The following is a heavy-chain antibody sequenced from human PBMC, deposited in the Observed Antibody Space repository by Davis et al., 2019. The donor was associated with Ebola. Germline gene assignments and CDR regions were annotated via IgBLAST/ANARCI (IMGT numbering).Heavy chain of an antibody. V-gene: IGHV1-18*04. CDR2: INPHDGNT. CDR3: ARAQFPTTSDH. J-gene: IGHJ4*02. CDR1: GYTFTNYG. Sequence: ASVKVSCKASGYTFTNYGITWVRQAPGQGLEWIGWINPHDGNTNYAQNVQGRVIMTSDTATTTAYMEVGSLRSDDTAVYYCARAQFPTTSDHWGQGTLVTVSS. D-gene: IGHD1-1*01.